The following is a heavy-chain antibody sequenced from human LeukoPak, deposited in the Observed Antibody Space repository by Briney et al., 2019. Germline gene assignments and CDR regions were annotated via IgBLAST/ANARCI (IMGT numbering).Heavy chain of an antibody. CDR2: INHSGST. J-gene: IGHJ4*02. V-gene: IGHV4-34*01. CDR1: GGSFSGYY. Sequence: PSETLSLTCAVYGGSFSGYYWSWIRQPPGKGLEWIGEINHSGSTNYNPSLKSRVTISVDTSKNQFSLKLSSVTAADTAVYYCARAPNGYGLLYWGQGTLVTVSS. D-gene: IGHD4-17*01. CDR3: ARAPNGYGLLY.